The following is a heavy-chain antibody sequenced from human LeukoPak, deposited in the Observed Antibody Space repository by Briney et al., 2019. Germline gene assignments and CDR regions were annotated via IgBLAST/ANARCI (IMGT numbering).Heavy chain of an antibody. CDR1: GYTFTSYG. D-gene: IGHD3-3*01. Sequence: ASVKVSCKASGYTFTSYGISWVRQAPGQGLEWMGWISAYNGNTNYAQELQGRVTMTTDTSTSTAYMELRSLRSDDTAVYYCARGGITIFGVGYYYGMDVWGQGTTVTVSS. J-gene: IGHJ6*02. CDR2: ISAYNGNT. V-gene: IGHV1-18*01. CDR3: ARGGITIFGVGYYYGMDV.